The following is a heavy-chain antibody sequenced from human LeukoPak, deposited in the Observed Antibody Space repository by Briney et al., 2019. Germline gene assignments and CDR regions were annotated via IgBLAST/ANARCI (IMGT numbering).Heavy chain of an antibody. CDR3: AKGDGRRVLGTADY. J-gene: IGHJ4*02. D-gene: IGHD5-24*01. Sequence: PGGSLRLSCAASGFIFNTFAMHWVRQAPGKGLEWVAVLSSDGINKYYADSVKGRFTVSRDNSKSTLFLQMNSLRGEDTAVYYCAKGDGRRVLGTADYWGQGTLVTVSS. V-gene: IGHV3-30*04. CDR2: LSSDGINK. CDR1: GFIFNTFA.